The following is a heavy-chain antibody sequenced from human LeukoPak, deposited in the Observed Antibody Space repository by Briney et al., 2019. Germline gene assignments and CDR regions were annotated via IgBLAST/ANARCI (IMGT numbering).Heavy chain of an antibody. CDR1: GLIFSFDS. CDR3: ARGEFTYSSSALDY. D-gene: IGHD6-13*01. J-gene: IGHJ4*02. V-gene: IGHV3-21*01. CDR2: INCSSCYI. Sequence: TGQSLRLSCATSGLIFSFDSMNWARESPGKGLEWVSSINCSSCYICYADSVKVRFTISRDNAKNSLYLKMSSLRAEDTAGYYCARGEFTYSSSALDYWGQGSLVTVSA.